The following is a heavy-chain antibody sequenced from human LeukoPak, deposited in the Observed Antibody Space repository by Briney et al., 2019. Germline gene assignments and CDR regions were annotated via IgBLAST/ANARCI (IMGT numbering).Heavy chain of an antibody. CDR2: IWYDGSNK. J-gene: IGHJ4*02. Sequence: GSLRLSCAASGFTFSSYAMYWVRQAPGKGLEWVTIIWYDGSNKNYADSVKGRFTISRDNSKNTLYLQMNSLRAEDTAVYYCAKPQPMGKFDFWGQGNLVNVSS. V-gene: IGHV3-33*06. CDR1: GFTFSSYA. D-gene: IGHD1-26*01. CDR3: AKPQPMGKFDF.